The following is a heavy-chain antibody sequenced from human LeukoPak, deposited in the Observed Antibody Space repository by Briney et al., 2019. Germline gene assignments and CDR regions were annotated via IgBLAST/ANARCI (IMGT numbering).Heavy chain of an antibody. CDR1: GFTLDDYA. V-gene: IGHV3-9*01. CDR3: AKDMGVGYCSGGSCPEYYYYYGMDV. CDR2: ISWNSGSI. Sequence: GRSLRLSCAASGFTLDDYAMHWVRQAPGKGLEWVSGISWNSGSIGYADSVKGRFTISRDNAKNSLYLQMNSLRAEDTALYYCAKDMGVGYCSGGSCPEYYYYYGMDVWGQGTTVTVSS. J-gene: IGHJ6*02. D-gene: IGHD2-15*01.